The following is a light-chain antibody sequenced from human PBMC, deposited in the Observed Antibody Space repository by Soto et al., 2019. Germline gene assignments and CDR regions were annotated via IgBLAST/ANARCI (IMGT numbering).Light chain of an antibody. J-gene: IGLJ2*01. V-gene: IGLV2-14*01. CDR1: SDDIGAYNY. Sequence: QSVLTQPASVSGSPGQSITISCTGTSDDIGAYNYVSWYQQHPAKAPKLIIYEIRNRPFGVSDRFSGSKSGNTSSLTTSGLQAADEADYYCSAYANDNAVIFGGGTQLTVL. CDR3: SAYANDNAVI. CDR2: EIR.